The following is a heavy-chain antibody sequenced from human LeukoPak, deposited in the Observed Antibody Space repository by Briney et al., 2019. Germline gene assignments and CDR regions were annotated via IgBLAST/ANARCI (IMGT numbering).Heavy chain of an antibody. J-gene: IGHJ6*02. CDR3: AKDKGYSYGSLYYYYGMDV. CDR1: GFTFSSYA. Sequence: PGGSLRLSCAASGFTFSSYAMSWVGQAPGKGLEWVSAISGSGGSTYYADSVKGRFTISRDNSKNTLYLQMNSLRAEDTAVYYCAKDKGYSYGSLYYYYGMDVWGQGTTVTVSS. V-gene: IGHV3-23*01. CDR2: ISGSGGST. D-gene: IGHD5-18*01.